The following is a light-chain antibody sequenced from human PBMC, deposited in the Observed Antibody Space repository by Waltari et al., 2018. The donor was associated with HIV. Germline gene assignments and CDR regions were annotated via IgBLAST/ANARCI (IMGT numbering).Light chain of an antibody. CDR2: DVD. J-gene: IGLJ2*01. CDR1: STDIDIYKF. Sequence: QSALTQPASVSGSPGQSITISCSGTSTDIDIYKFVSWYRQFPDKAPQLLISDVDSRPGGIPLRFSGSKSGSAASLTISGLQTDDEADYYCSSYTRSHTLVFGGGTKLTVL. CDR3: SSYTRSHTLV. V-gene: IGLV2-14*01.